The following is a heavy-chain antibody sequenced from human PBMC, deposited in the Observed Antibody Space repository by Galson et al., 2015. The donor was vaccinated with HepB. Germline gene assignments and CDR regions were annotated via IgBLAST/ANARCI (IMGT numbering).Heavy chain of an antibody. D-gene: IGHD6-19*01. Sequence: SVKVSCKASTYTFTYGMSWVRQAPGQGLECMGWISGYNGDTKYAEKFWGRVTMTTDTSTNTAYMELRSLRSDDTAIYFCARGRSTVWSFDYWGQGTLVTVSS. V-gene: IGHV1-18*01. CDR2: ISGYNGDT. J-gene: IGHJ4*02. CDR3: ARGRSTVWSFDY. CDR1: TYTFTYG.